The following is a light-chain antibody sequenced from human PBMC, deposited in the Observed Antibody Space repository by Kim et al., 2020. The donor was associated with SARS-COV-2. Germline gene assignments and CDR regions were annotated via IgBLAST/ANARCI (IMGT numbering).Light chain of an antibody. V-gene: IGKV1-27*01. CDR2: AAS. CDR1: QDIANY. CDR3: QKYDSAPWT. J-gene: IGKJ1*01. Sequence: SASVGDGVTITCRASQDIANYLAWYQQKPGKVPKLLVYAASALKSGVPSRFSGRRSGTDFTLTISNLQPEDFATYYCQKYDSAPWTFGQGTKLEI.